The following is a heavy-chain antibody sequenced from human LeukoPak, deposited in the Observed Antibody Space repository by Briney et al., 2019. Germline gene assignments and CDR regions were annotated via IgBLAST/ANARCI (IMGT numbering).Heavy chain of an antibody. J-gene: IGHJ5*02. V-gene: IGHV3-11*05. CDR2: ISSSSSYT. CDR3: ARDRFRWYSSGYNWFER. CDR1: GFTFSDFY. D-gene: IGHD6-19*01. Sequence: GGSLRLSCAASGFTFSDFYKSWIRQAPGKGLEWVSYISSSSSYTNYADSVKGRFTISRDNAKNSLYLQMNSLRAEDTAVYYCARDRFRWYSSGYNWFERLGQGTLVTVSS.